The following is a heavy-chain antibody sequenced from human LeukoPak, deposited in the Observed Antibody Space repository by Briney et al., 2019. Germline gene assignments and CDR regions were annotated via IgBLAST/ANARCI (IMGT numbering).Heavy chain of an antibody. CDR2: ISSSSSTI. D-gene: IGHD6-19*01. V-gene: IGHV3-48*01. Sequence: GGSLRLSCAASRFTFSIFAMNWVRQAPGRGLEWLSYISSSSSTIYYADSVKGRFTISRDNAKNSLYLQLNSLRPEDTGLYYCARDRGGWPDYWGQGTLVTVSS. CDR1: RFTFSIFA. CDR3: ARDRGGWPDY. J-gene: IGHJ4*02.